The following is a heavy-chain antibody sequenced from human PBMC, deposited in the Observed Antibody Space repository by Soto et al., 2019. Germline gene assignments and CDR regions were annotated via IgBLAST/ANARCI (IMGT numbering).Heavy chain of an antibody. CDR3: ARAGTGHNSGWTSALGY. V-gene: IGHV1-46*01. D-gene: IGHD5-12*01. J-gene: IGHJ4*02. CDR2: INPGGVTT. CDR1: GYTFSSYY. Sequence: QVQLVQSGAELRKPGASVKVSCKASGYTFSSYYVHWVRQAPGQGLEWMGLINPGGVTTTYAQTVQGRATITRRTPTTPVYMELTGLRSEDTAVSYCARAGTGHNSGWTSALGYWGQGTLVTVSS.